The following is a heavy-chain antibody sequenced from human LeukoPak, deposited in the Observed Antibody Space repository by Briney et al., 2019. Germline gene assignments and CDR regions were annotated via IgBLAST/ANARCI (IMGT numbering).Heavy chain of an antibody. V-gene: IGHV3-48*03. CDR3: ARGYSSGYYAPFFDY. D-gene: IGHD3-22*01. CDR1: GFTFSSYE. Sequence: PGGSLRLSCAASGFTFSSYEMNWVRQAPGKGLEWVSYISSSGSLIYYADSVKGRFAISRDNAKNSLYLQMNSLRAEDTAVYYCARGYSSGYYAPFFDYWGQGTLVTVSS. J-gene: IGHJ4*02. CDR2: ISSSGSLI.